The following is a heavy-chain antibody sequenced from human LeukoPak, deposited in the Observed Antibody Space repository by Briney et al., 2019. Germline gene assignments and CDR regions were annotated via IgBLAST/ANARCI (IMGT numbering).Heavy chain of an antibody. J-gene: IGHJ4*02. D-gene: IGHD2-15*01. CDR2: ISTYNDDI. CDR3: ARDPGYCSGGTCRIDY. V-gene: IGHV1-18*01. Sequence: GASVKVSCKGSGYIFTNFGVTRVRQAPGQGLEWMGWISTYNDDINYAQKFQGRVTLTTDTSTSTAYMELRTLRSDDTAFYYCARDPGYCSGGTCRIDYWGQGTLVTVSS. CDR1: GYIFTNFG.